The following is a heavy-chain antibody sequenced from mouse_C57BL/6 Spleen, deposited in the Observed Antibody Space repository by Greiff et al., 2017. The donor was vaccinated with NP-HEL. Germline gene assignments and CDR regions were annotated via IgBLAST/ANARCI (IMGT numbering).Heavy chain of an antibody. J-gene: IGHJ2*01. CDR2: ISDGGSYT. V-gene: IGHV5-4*01. CDR1: GFTFSSYA. D-gene: IGHD1-1*01. CDR3: ARDDSTVVAPDY. Sequence: EVKLVESGGGLVKPGGSLKLSCAASGFTFSSYAMSWVRQTPEKRLEWVATISDGGSYTYYPDNVKGRFTISRDNAKNNLYLQMSHLKSEDTAMYYCARDDSTVVAPDYWGQGTTLTVSS.